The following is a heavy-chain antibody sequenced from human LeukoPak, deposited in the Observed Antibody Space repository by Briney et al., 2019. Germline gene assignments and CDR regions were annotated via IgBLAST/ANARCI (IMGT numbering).Heavy chain of an antibody. CDR3: ARGRYGSGSYEFDY. J-gene: IGHJ4*02. CDR2: FDPEDGET. CDR1: GYTLTELS. Sequence: ASVKVSCKVSGYTLTELSMHWVRQAPGKGLGWMGGFDPEDGETIYAQKFQGRVTMTEDTSTDTAYMELSSLRSEDTAVYYCARGRYGSGSYEFDYWGQGTLVTVSS. V-gene: IGHV1-24*01. D-gene: IGHD3-10*01.